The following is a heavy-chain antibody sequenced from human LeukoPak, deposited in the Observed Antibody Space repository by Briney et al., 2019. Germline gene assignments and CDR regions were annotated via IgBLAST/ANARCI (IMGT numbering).Heavy chain of an antibody. V-gene: IGHV3-11*01. J-gene: IGHJ4*02. CDR3: AGGGDYGDFGH. CDR2: ISSSGSTI. D-gene: IGHD4-17*01. Sequence: GGSLRLSCAASGFTFSDYYMSWISQAQENVLEWVSYISSSGSTIYYADSVKGRFTISRDNAKNSLYLQMNSLRAEDTAVYYCAGGGDYGDFGHWGQGTPVTVSS. CDR1: GFTFSDYY.